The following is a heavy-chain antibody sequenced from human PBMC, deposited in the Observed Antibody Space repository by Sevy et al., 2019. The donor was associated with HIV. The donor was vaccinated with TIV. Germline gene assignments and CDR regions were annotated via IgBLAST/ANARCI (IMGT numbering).Heavy chain of an antibody. Sequence: ASVKVSCKTSGYTFNNYGISWVREAPGQGLEWMGWISVYGETNYAQKVQDRLTVTTDTSTATAYMELRSLRSDDTAVYHCARGLYFDFGAYWGQGTLVTVSS. CDR2: ISVYGET. CDR1: GYTFNNYG. J-gene: IGHJ4*02. CDR3: ARGLYFDFGAY. D-gene: IGHD3-10*01. V-gene: IGHV1-18*01.